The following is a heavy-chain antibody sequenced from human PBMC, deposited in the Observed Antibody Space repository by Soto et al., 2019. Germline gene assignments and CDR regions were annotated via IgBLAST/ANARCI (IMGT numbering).Heavy chain of an antibody. J-gene: IGHJ4*02. CDR1: SYTFPQYY. D-gene: IGHD6-13*01. Sequence: GASVKVSCKASSYTFPQYYVLWVRQAPGRGLEWMGWINPNSGDTNYAQKFQGRVTMTRETSISTVYLELTRLRSDAAAVYDWATPKQLVRNEPFDYWGQGTLVTVSS. CDR3: ATPKQLVRNEPFDY. CDR2: INPNSGDT. V-gene: IGHV1-2*02.